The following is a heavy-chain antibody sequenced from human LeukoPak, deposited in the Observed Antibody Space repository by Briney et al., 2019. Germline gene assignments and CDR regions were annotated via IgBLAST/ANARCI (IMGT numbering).Heavy chain of an antibody. D-gene: IGHD1-26*01. CDR3: ARDPPPPSGSIRPYTLDI. Sequence: GASVKVSCKASGYTFTSYGISWVRQAPGQGLEWMGWISAYNGNTNYAQKLQGRVTMTTDTSTSTAYMELRSLRSDDTAVYYCARDPPPPSGSIRPYTLDIWGQGTMVTVSS. CDR1: GYTFTSYG. J-gene: IGHJ3*02. CDR2: ISAYNGNT. V-gene: IGHV1-18*01.